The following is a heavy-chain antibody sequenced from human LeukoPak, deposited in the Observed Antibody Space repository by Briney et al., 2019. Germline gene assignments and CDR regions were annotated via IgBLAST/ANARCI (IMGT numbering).Heavy chain of an antibody. CDR1: GYTFTSYG. J-gene: IGHJ5*02. Sequence: ASVKVSCKASGYTFTSYGISWVRQAPGQGLEWMGWISAYNGNTNYARKLQGRVTMTTDTSTSTAYMELRSLRSDDTAVYYCARDRGKWLVPVGWFDPWGQGTLVTVSS. V-gene: IGHV1-18*01. CDR3: ARDRGKWLVPVGWFDP. D-gene: IGHD6-19*01. CDR2: ISAYNGNT.